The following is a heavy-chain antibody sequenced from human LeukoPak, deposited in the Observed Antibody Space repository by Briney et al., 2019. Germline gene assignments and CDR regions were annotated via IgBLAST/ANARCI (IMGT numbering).Heavy chain of an antibody. CDR2: IYPGDSRT. J-gene: IGHJ5*02. V-gene: IGHV5-51*01. CDR3: ARRKFTGPWSDP. Sequence: GESLEISCKGSRDTFDTDWIGWVRQLPGKGLELMGVIYPGDSRTRYSPAFKGQVSISVDKSINTAYLQWSSLKATDSAMYFCARRKFTGPWSDPWGQGTLVTVSS. CDR1: RDTFDTDW. D-gene: IGHD1-14*01.